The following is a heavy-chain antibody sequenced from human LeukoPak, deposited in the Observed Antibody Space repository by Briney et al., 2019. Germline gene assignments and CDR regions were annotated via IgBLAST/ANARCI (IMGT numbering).Heavy chain of an antibody. V-gene: IGHV1-46*01. Sequence: APVKPSCKASGYTFTSYYMHWVRQAPGQGLEWMGIINPSGGSVSYAQKFQGRVTMTRDTSTSTAYMELRSLRTDDTAVYYCARDIPVGNLGYCSGGSCSSGYFQHWGQGTLVTVCS. CDR2: INPSGGSV. J-gene: IGHJ1*01. D-gene: IGHD2-15*01. CDR1: GYTFTSYY. CDR3: ARDIPVGNLGYCSGGSCSSGYFQH.